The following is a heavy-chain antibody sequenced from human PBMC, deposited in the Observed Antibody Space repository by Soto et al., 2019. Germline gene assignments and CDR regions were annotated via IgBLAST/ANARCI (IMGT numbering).Heavy chain of an antibody. V-gene: IGHV4-30-4*01. CDR1: GGSISSGDYF. J-gene: IGHJ5*02. CDR2: IYYKWGT. CDR3: AREGTRRSSIAARHNWSDP. Sequence: SENLSLPYTVSGGSISSGDYFLGWVRQPPRKGLEWVWYIYYKWGTHYTPTLKSRVTISVATSKNQFSMKLSSVTAADTAVYYCAREGTRRSSIAARHNWSDPWGEATLLT. D-gene: IGHD6-6*01.